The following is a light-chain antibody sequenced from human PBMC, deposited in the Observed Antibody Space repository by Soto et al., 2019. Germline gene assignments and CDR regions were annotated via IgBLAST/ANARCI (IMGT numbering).Light chain of an antibody. CDR1: QGISTY. CDR3: QKYDTAPCT. J-gene: IGKJ3*01. Sequence: DIQMTQSPSSLSASVGDRVTITCRASQGISTYLAWYQQKPGKVPKLLMYGASTLQSGVPSRFSGSGSGTDFTLTISSLQPEDVATYYCQKYDTAPCTFGPGTKVDFK. CDR2: GAS. V-gene: IGKV1-27*01.